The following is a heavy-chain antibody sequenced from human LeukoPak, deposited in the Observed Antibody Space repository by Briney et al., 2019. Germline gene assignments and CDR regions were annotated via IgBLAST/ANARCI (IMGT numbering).Heavy chain of an antibody. D-gene: IGHD3-22*01. V-gene: IGHV3-23*01. CDR2: ISGSGDRT. CDR3: AKDGGRYYDRSGYYWGYYFDS. CDR1: GFIFSTYS. Sequence: PGGSLRLSCAASGFIFSTYSMNWVRQAPGKGLEWVSTISGSGDRTYYADSVKGRFTISRDNSKNTLFLQMSSLRAEDTAVYYCAKDGGRYYDRSGYYWGYYFDSWGQGVLVTVST. J-gene: IGHJ4*02.